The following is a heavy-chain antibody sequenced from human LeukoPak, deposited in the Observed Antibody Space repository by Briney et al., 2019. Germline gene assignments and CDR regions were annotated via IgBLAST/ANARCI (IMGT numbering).Heavy chain of an antibody. J-gene: IGHJ4*02. V-gene: IGHV1-2*02. CDR2: INPNSGGT. D-gene: IGHD4-11*01. CDR1: GYTFTGCY. Sequence: GGSLKVSCKASGYTFTGCYMHWVRQAPGQGLEWMGWINPNSGGTNYAQKFQGRVTMTRDTSISTAYMELSRLRSDDTAVYYYARDQYSNYYGYWGQGTLVTVSS. CDR3: ARDQYSNYYGY.